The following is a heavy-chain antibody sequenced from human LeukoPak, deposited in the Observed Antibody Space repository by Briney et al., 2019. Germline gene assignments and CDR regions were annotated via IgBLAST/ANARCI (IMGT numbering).Heavy chain of an antibody. D-gene: IGHD3-3*01. CDR3: ARYIGDDFWSGYYIPDY. CDR1: GYSFSTYG. J-gene: IGHJ4*02. CDR2: ISAYNGNT. Sequence: ASVKVSCKTSGYSFSTYGISWVRQAPGQGLEWMGWISAYNGNTNYAQKFQGRVTMTTDTSTSTAHLEMRSLRPDDTAVYYCARYIGDDFWSGYYIPDYWGQGTLVTVSS. V-gene: IGHV1-18*01.